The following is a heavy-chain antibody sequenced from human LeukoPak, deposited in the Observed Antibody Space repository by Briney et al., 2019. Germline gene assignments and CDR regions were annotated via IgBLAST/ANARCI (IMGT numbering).Heavy chain of an antibody. D-gene: IGHD1-26*01. CDR2: ISYSGNT. CDR1: GGSISSSSYY. Sequence: SETLSLTCTVSGGSISSSSYYWGWIRQPPGKGLVWFGSISYSGNTYYNPSLKSRVTISVDTSKNQFSLKLSSVTAADTAVYYCARDGGEYSGSYRGDYWGQGTLVTVSS. CDR3: ARDGGEYSGSYRGDY. V-gene: IGHV4-39*02. J-gene: IGHJ4*02.